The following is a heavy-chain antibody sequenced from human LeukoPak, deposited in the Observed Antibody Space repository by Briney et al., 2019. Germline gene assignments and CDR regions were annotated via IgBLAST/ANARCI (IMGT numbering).Heavy chain of an antibody. D-gene: IGHD2-15*01. CDR2: IYPGDSHT. V-gene: IGHV5-51*01. CDR3: ARSSGGSWGDLDY. Sequence: GESLKISRKGSGYSFTSYWIAWVRQMPGKGLEWMGIIYPGDSHTTYSPSFQGQVTISADKSIGTAYLQWSSLKASDTAMYYCARSSGGSWGDLDYWGQGTLVTVSS. CDR1: GYSFTSYW. J-gene: IGHJ4*02.